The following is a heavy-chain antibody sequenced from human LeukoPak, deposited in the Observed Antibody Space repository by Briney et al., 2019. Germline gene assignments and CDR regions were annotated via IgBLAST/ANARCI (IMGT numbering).Heavy chain of an antibody. V-gene: IGHV4-59*08. D-gene: IGHD3-22*01. Sequence: SETLSLTCTVSGGSIGAYSWNWIRQPPGKGLEWIGYIYYSGTTYYNPSLKSRVTISVDTSKNQFSLKLSSVTAADTAVYYCARQASMIVVVQLWFDPWGQGTLVTVSS. CDR1: GGSIGAYS. J-gene: IGHJ5*02. CDR3: ARQASMIVVVQLWFDP. CDR2: IYYSGTT.